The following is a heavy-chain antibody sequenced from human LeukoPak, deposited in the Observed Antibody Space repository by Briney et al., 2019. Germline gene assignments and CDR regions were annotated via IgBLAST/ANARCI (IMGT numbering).Heavy chain of an antibody. Sequence: GGSLRLSCAASGFTFSSYSMNWVRQAPGKGLEWVSSISSSSSYIYYADSVKGRFTISRDNAKNSLYLQMNSLRAEDTAVYYCAREAWDSSGYYMPDYWGQGTLVTVSS. CDR1: GFTFSSYS. J-gene: IGHJ4*02. D-gene: IGHD3-22*01. CDR3: AREAWDSSGYYMPDY. CDR2: ISSSSSYI. V-gene: IGHV3-21*01.